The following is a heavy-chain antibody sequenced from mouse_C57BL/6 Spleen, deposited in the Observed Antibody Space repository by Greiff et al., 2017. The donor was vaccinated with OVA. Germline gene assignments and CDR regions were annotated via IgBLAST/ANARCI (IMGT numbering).Heavy chain of an antibody. CDR3: ARRTKTGRRDKYWFDY. V-gene: IGHV1-9*01. D-gene: IGHD4-1*01. CDR2: ILPGSGST. J-gene: IGHJ2*01. CDR1: GYTFTGYW. Sequence: QVQLQQPGAELMKPGASVKLSCKATGYTFTGYWIEWVKQRPGHGLEWIGEILPGSGSTHYNEKFKGKATFTADTSSNTAYMQLSSLTTEDSAIYSCARRTKTGRRDKYWFDYWGQGTTLTVSS.